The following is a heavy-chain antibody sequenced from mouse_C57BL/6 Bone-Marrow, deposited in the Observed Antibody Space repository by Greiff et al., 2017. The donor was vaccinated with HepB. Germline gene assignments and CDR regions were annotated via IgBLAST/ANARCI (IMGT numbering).Heavy chain of an antibody. CDR2: IDPSDSYT. CDR1: GYTFTSYW. CDR3: ARFYYGNWYFDV. J-gene: IGHJ1*03. Sequence: QVQLQQPGAELVRPGTSVKLSCKASGYTFTSYWMHWVKQRPGQGLEWIGVIDPSDSYTNYNQKFKGKATLTVDTSSSTAYMQLSSLTSEDSAVYYCARFYYGNWYFDVWGTGTTVTVSS. V-gene: IGHV1-59*01. D-gene: IGHD2-1*01.